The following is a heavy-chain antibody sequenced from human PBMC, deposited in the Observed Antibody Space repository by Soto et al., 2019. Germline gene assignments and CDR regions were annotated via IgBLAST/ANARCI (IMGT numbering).Heavy chain of an antibody. J-gene: IGHJ6*02. CDR2: VNPDNGGT. Sequence: QVHLVQSGAEVKRPGATVKVSCKASGYTFTGNYIHWVRQAPGQGLEWMGWVNPDNGGTTSAEKFQGRVTMTRDTSLTTADMELYRLTSDDTAVYYCARDPRPPSGWLGFWEYGMDVWGQGTTVTVSS. CDR3: ARDPRPPSGWLGFWEYGMDV. D-gene: IGHD3-3*01. CDR1: GYTFTGNY. V-gene: IGHV1-2*02.